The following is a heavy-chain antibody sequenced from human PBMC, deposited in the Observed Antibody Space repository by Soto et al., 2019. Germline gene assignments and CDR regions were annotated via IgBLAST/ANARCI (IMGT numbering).Heavy chain of an antibody. J-gene: IGHJ5*02. CDR3: ARGDSSGYYSGWFDP. CDR2: ISYDGSNK. D-gene: IGHD3-22*01. Sequence: QVQLVESGGGVVQPGRSLRLSCAASGFTISSYAMHWVRQAPGKGLGWVAVISYDGSNKYYADSVKGRFTISRDNSKNTLYLQMNSLRAEDTAVYYCARGDSSGYYSGWFDPWGQGTLVTVSS. V-gene: IGHV3-30-3*01. CDR1: GFTISSYA.